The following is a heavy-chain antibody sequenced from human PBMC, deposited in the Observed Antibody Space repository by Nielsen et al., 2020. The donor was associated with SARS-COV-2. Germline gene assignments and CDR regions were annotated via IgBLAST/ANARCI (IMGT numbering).Heavy chain of an antibody. CDR1: GFTFSSYW. CDR2: IKQDGSEK. V-gene: IGHV3-7*03. J-gene: IGHJ3*02. CDR3: AKVAQNDAFDI. Sequence: GGSLRLSCAASGFTFSSYWMNWVRQAPGKGLEWVANIKQDGSEKYYGDSVKGRFTISRDNAKNSLYLQMNSLRAEDTALYYCAKVAQNDAFDIWGQGTMVTVSS.